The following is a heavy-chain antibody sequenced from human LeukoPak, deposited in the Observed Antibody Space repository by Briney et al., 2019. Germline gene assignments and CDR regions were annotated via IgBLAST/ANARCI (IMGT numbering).Heavy chain of an antibody. V-gene: IGHV3-33*01. CDR3: AREGSSWYSNWFDP. Sequence: GRSLRLSCAASGFTFSSYGMHWVRQAPGKGLEWVAVIWYDGSNKYCADSVKGRFTISRDNSKNTLYLQMNSLRAEDTAVYYCAREGSSWYSNWFDPWGRGTLVTATS. CDR2: IWYDGSNK. D-gene: IGHD6-13*01. J-gene: IGHJ5*02. CDR1: GFTFSSYG.